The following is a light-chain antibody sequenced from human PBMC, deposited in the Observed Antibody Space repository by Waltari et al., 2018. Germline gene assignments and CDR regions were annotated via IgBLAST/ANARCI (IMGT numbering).Light chain of an antibody. CDR3: MQSLQALWT. V-gene: IGKV2-28*01. CDR1: QSLLHSNVNNY. Sequence: VMTQFPVFLPVTPVEPASISCRSSQSLLHSNVNNYLDLYLQKPGQSPQPLIYLVSNRSSGGPERFSGSGSGTDFTLKISRVEAEDVGVYYCMQSLQALWTFGPGTKVEFK. CDR2: LVS. J-gene: IGKJ1*01.